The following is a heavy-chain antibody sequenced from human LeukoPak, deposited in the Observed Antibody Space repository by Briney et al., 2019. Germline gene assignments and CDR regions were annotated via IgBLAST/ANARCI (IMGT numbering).Heavy chain of an antibody. CDR2: INPNSGGT. J-gene: IGHJ5*02. Sequence: ASVKVSCKASGYTFTGYYMHWVRQAPGQGLERMGWINPNSGGTNYAQKFQGRATMTRDTSISTAYMELSRLRSDDTAVYYCARVYYDILTGYPNWFDPWGQGTLVTVSS. CDR3: ARVYYDILTGYPNWFDP. V-gene: IGHV1-2*02. D-gene: IGHD3-9*01. CDR1: GYTFTGYY.